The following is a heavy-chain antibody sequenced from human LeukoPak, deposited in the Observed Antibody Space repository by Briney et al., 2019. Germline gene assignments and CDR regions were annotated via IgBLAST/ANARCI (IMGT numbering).Heavy chain of an antibody. CDR3: AKDVPPYYYDSSGHPYFDY. D-gene: IGHD3-22*01. CDR1: GFTFSSYA. V-gene: IGHV3-23*01. CDR2: LSGSGGST. J-gene: IGHJ4*02. Sequence: PGGSLRLSCAASGFTFSSYAMSWVRQAPGKGLEWVSALSGSGGSTYYADSVKGRFTISRDNSKNTLYLQMNSLRAEDTAVYYCAKDVPPYYYDSSGHPYFDYWGQGTLVTVSS.